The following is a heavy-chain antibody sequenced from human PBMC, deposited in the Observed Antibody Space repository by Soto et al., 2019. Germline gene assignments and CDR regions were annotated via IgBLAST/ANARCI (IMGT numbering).Heavy chain of an antibody. V-gene: IGHV4-38-2*01. CDR2: IYHGGTT. CDR3: ARVHVMVVAGSTFDY. D-gene: IGHD6-19*01. J-gene: IGHJ4*01. CDR1: GGSFSGSY. Sequence: SETLSLTCAVYGGSFSGSYWAWIRQPPGKGPEWIASIYHGGTTFYNPSLKSRITISVDTSNNQFSLKLTSVTAADTAVYYCARVHVMVVAGSTFDYWGHGTMVTVYS.